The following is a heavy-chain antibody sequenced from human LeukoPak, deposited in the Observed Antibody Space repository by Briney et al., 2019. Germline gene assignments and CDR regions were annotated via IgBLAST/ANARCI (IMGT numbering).Heavy chain of an antibody. D-gene: IGHD6-19*01. Sequence: ASVKVSCKASGYTFTSYGISWVRQAPGQGLEWMGWIGAYNGNTNYAQKLQGRVTMTTDTSTSTAYMELRSLRSDDTAVYYCARDVVAGHHTNWFDPWGQGTLVTVSS. V-gene: IGHV1-18*01. J-gene: IGHJ5*02. CDR3: ARDVVAGHHTNWFDP. CDR1: GYTFTSYG. CDR2: IGAYNGNT.